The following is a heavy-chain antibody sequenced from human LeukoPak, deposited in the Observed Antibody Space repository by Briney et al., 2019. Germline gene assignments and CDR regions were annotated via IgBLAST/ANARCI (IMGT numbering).Heavy chain of an antibody. CDR2: IDYSGST. J-gene: IGHJ6*03. D-gene: IGHD3-16*01. CDR1: GGSISSSSYD. CDR3: ARAFTPSYYYYYMDV. Sequence: SETLSLTCTVSGGSISSSSYDWGWLRQPPGKGLEWIGSIDYSGSTYYNPPLKSRVTISVDTSKNQCSLKLSSVTAADTAVYYCARAFTPSYYYYYMDVWGKGTTVTVSS. V-gene: IGHV4-39*07.